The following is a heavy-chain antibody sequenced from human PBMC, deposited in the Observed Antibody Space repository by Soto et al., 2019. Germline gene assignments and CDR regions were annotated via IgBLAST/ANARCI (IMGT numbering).Heavy chain of an antibody. CDR1: GFTFTSSA. CDR3: AATYYDFWSCLHRRRYYGMDV. D-gene: IGHD3-3*01. V-gene: IGHV1-58*01. Sequence: SVKVSCKASGFTFTSSALQWVRQARGQCLEWIGWIVVGSGNTNYAQKFQERVTITRDMSTSTAYMELSSLRSEDTAVYYCAATYYDFWSCLHRRRYYGMDVWGQGTTVTVSS. CDR2: IVVGSGNT. J-gene: IGHJ6*02.